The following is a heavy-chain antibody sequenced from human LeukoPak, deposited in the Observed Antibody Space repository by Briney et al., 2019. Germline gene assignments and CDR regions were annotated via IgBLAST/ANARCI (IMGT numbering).Heavy chain of an antibody. J-gene: IGHJ5*02. CDR3: ARDVHGDYGSGWFDP. Sequence: GSSVKVSCKTSGGTFNNSAISWVRQAPGQGLEWLVGIMPLFGTAGYAQKFQGRVTITKDESTRTVYLELTSLTSDDTAVYYCARDVHGDYGSGWFDPWGQGTLVPVSS. CDR2: IMPLFGTA. V-gene: IGHV1-69*05. D-gene: IGHD4-17*01. CDR1: GGTFNNSA.